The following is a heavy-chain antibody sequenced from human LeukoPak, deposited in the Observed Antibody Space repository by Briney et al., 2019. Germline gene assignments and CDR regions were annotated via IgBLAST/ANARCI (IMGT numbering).Heavy chain of an antibody. CDR2: IIPIFGTA. Sequence: SVKVSCKASGNSISNYAVSWVRQAPGQGFEWMGGIIPIFGTADYAQKSQGRVTITADQSTSTTYMALSSLKSEDTATYYCTTRACHAGGCSSSFYYYYGLHFWGQGTTVSVSS. CDR1: GNSISNYA. CDR3: TTRACHAGGCSSSFYYYYGLHF. J-gene: IGHJ6*02. V-gene: IGHV1-69*13. D-gene: IGHD3-16*01.